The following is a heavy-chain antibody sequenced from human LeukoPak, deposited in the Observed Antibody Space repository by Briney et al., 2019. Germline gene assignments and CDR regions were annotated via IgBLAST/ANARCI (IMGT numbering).Heavy chain of an antibody. J-gene: IGHJ4*02. D-gene: IGHD3-9*01. CDR2: ISYDGSNK. V-gene: IGHV3-30*18. Sequence: GRSLRLSCAASGFTFGSYGLHWVRQAPGKGLEWVAVISYDGSNKYYADSVKGRFTISRDNSKNTLYLQMNSLRAEDTAVYYCAKDVSPLYYDISTGIDYWGQGTLVTVSS. CDR1: GFTFGSYG. CDR3: AKDVSPLYYDISTGIDY.